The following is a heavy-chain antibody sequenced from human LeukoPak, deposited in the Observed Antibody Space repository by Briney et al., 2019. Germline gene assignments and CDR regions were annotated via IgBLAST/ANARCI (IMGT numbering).Heavy chain of an antibody. Sequence: GGSLRLSCAASGFTFSSYAMSWVRQAPGKGLEWVSAISGSGGSTYHADSVKGRFTISRANSKTTLYMQMNSLRAEDTAVYYCAKGDLRGSASYYYIDYWGQGTLVTVSS. CDR2: ISGSGGST. CDR1: GFTFSSYA. J-gene: IGHJ4*02. CDR3: AKGDLRGSASYYYIDY. D-gene: IGHD3-10*01. V-gene: IGHV3-23*01.